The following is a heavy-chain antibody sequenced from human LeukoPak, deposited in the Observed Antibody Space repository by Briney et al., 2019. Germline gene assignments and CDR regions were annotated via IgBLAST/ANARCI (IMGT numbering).Heavy chain of an antibody. Sequence: PGRSLRLSCAASGFTFDDYGMHWVRQAPGKGLQWVSYISWKSDSIGYADSVKGRFTISRDNAKNSLYLQMNSLRPEDTAVYYCAKVRHSGYDLGYFDYWGQGNLVTASS. D-gene: IGHD5-12*01. CDR1: GFTFDDYG. J-gene: IGHJ4*02. CDR3: AKVRHSGYDLGYFDY. V-gene: IGHV3-9*01. CDR2: ISWKSDSI.